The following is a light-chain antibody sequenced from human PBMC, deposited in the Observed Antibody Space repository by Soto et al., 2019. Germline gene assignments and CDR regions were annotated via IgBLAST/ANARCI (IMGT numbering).Light chain of an antibody. Sequence: IQITQSPSPLSPSVGDRVTITRRASQGIRHYLAWFKQKPGKVPKFPIYEASNLQSGVPSRFRGGGSGTEFTLTISSLQPEDVPPYYCQNFESAPQTFGQGTKADI. CDR1: QGIRHY. V-gene: IGKV1-27*01. CDR3: QNFESAPQT. J-gene: IGKJ1*01. CDR2: EAS.